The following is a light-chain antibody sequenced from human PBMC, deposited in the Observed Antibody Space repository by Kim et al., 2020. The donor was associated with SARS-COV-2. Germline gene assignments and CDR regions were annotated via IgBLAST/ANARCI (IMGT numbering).Light chain of an antibody. CDR1: QTFSNTF. CDR2: ATS. CDR3: QQSGSSST. Sequence: LSPGERATLSCRASQTFSNTFLAWYQQKPGQAPRLLIYATSNRPTGIPDRFSGSGSGTDFTLTISRLEPEDSAVYYCQQSGSSSTFGQGTKVDIK. V-gene: IGKV3-20*01. J-gene: IGKJ1*01.